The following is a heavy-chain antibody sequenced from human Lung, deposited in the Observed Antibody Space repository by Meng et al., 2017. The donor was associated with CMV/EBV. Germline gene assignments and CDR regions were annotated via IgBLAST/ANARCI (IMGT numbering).Heavy chain of an antibody. D-gene: IGHD6-13*01. CDR2: SRNKANSYTT. J-gene: IGHJ4*02. V-gene: IGHV3-72*01. CDR1: GFTFSDHY. Sequence: GGSLRLSCAASGFTFSDHYMDWVRQAPGKGLEWVGRSRNKANSYTTDYAASVKGRFTISRDDSKNSLYLQMNSLKTEDTAVYYCASIAKYSSIWHNWGQGXLVTVSS. CDR3: ASIAKYSSIWHN.